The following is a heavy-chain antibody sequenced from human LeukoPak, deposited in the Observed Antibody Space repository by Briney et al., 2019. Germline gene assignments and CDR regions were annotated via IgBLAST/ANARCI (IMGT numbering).Heavy chain of an antibody. Sequence: GGSLRLSCAASGFTFSSYSMNWVRQAPGKGLEWVSSISSSSSYIYYADSVKGRFTISRDNAKNSLYLQMNSLRAEDTAVYYCARVVMTFYGMDVWGQGTTVAVSS. D-gene: IGHD3-22*01. CDR3: ARVVMTFYGMDV. CDR2: ISSSSSYI. CDR1: GFTFSSYS. V-gene: IGHV3-21*01. J-gene: IGHJ6*02.